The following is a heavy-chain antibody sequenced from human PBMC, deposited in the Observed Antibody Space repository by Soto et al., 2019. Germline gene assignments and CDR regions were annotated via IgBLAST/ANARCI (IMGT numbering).Heavy chain of an antibody. D-gene: IGHD1-7*01. CDR2: IYYTGTT. J-gene: IGHJ5*01. V-gene: IGHV4-30-4*01. CDR1: GASVTNDRYY. CDR3: ATILHSYGTNWVDS. Sequence: SETLSLTCNVSGASVTNDRYYWSWIRQPPGKGLEWIGYIYYTGTTHYNPSVKSRVSILLDTSKDQFSLKLTSVSVADAAIYYCATILHSYGTNWVDSWGQGTLVTVSS.